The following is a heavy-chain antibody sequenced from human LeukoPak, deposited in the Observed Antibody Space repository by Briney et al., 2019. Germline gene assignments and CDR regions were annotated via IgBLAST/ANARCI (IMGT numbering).Heavy chain of an antibody. D-gene: IGHD2-2*01. V-gene: IGHV3-21*01. CDR1: GFTFSSYS. Sequence: PGGSLRLSCVASGFTFSSYSMNWVRQAPGKGLEWVSSISNSSSYIYYTDSVKGRFTISRDNAKNSLYLQMNSLRAEDTAVYYCARGDRDLYCSSTSCYPVLGGQGTLVTVSS. CDR3: ARGDRDLYCSSTSCYPVL. J-gene: IGHJ4*02. CDR2: ISNSSSYI.